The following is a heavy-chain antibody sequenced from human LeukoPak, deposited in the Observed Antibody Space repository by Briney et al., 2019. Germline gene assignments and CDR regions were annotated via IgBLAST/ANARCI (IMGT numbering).Heavy chain of an antibody. CDR2: ITLSSTAI. CDR1: GFTFSTYN. Sequence: GGSLRLSCVASGFTFSTYNMNWVRQAPGKGLEWVAYITLSSTAIYYADSVKGRFTISRDNAKNSLYLQMNSLRAEDTAVYYCARAEGDSSSWYRYWGQGTLVTVSS. CDR3: ARAEGDSSSWYRY. V-gene: IGHV3-48*04. J-gene: IGHJ4*02. D-gene: IGHD6-13*01.